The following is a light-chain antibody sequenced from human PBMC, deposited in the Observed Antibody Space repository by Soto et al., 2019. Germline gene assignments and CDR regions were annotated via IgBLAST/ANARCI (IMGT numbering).Light chain of an antibody. CDR3: QQYRSWPRT. Sequence: EIVLTQSPATLSVSPVERVTLSCRASQRVDINLAWYQQKPGQAPRLLIYGASTRATDMSGTFSGRGSGTEFTLTISNVRPEDFAVYYCQQYRSWPRTFGQGTKVEIK. J-gene: IGKJ1*01. CDR2: GAS. V-gene: IGKV3-15*01. CDR1: QRVDIN.